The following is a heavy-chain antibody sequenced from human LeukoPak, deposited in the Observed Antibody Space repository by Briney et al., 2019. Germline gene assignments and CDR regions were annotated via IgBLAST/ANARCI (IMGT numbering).Heavy chain of an antibody. CDR1: GYTFTSYD. Sequence: ASVKVSCKASGYTFTSYDINWVRQATGQGLEWMGWMNPNSGNTGYAQKFQGRVTMTEDTSTDTAYMELSSLRSEDTAVYYCATTYDSSGYSAFDIWGQGTMVTVSS. D-gene: IGHD3-22*01. J-gene: IGHJ3*02. CDR2: MNPNSGNT. V-gene: IGHV1-8*01. CDR3: ATTYDSSGYSAFDI.